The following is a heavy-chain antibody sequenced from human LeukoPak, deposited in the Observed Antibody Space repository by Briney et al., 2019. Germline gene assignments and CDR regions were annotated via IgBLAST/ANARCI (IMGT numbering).Heavy chain of an antibody. D-gene: IGHD6-13*01. V-gene: IGHV1-2*02. CDR1: GYTFTEYY. CDR2: INPNNGAT. J-gene: IGHJ4*02. Sequence: ASLKVSCKAFGYTFTEYYIHWGRQAPGQGLEWMGWINPNNGATNYAQKFQGRVTMTRDTSISTAYMELSRLRSDDTAVYYCARRGLAAAGLYYFDYWGQGTLVTVSS. CDR3: ARRGLAAAGLYYFDY.